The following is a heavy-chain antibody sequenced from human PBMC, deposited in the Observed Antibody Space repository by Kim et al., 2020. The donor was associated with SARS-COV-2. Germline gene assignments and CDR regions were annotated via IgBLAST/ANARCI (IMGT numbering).Heavy chain of an antibody. CDR3: ARNGDSYTLDV. D-gene: IGHD2-21*02. Sequence: GGSLRLSCAASGFTFSSYSMNWVRQAPGKGLEWVSSISSTSSYIYYADSVKGRFTISRDNAKNSLYLQMNSLRGEDTAVYYCARNGDSYTLDVWGQGTTVTLSS. CDR1: GFTFSSYS. CDR2: ISSTSSYI. V-gene: IGHV3-21*01. J-gene: IGHJ6*02.